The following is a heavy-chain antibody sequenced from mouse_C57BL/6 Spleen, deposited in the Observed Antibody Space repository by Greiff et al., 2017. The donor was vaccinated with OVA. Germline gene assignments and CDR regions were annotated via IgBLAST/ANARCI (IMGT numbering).Heavy chain of an antibody. J-gene: IGHJ4*01. V-gene: IGHV1-69*01. D-gene: IGHD2-1*01. Sequence: QVQLQQPGAELVMPGASVKLSCKASGYTFTSYWMHWVKQRPGKGLEWIGEIDPYDSYPNYNQKFKGKSTFTVDKSYSTAYMQPSSLTSEYSAVDYCARKDYGSYARDYWGQGTSVTVSS. CDR1: GYTFTSYW. CDR3: ARKDYGSYARDY. CDR2: IDPYDSYP.